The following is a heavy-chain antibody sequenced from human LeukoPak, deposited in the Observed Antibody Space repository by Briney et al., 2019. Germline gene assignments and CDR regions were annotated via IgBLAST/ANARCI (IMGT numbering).Heavy chain of an antibody. Sequence: GVSLRLCCAASGFTFRDYYMSWIRQAQGKGLEWVSYISSSGSTIYYADSVKGRFTISRDNAKNSLYLQMNSLRAEDTAVYYCARDSWFGGTANYFDYWGQGTLVTVSS. D-gene: IGHD3-3*01. CDR3: ARDSWFGGTANYFDY. V-gene: IGHV3-11*01. J-gene: IGHJ4*02. CDR1: GFTFRDYY. CDR2: ISSSGSTI.